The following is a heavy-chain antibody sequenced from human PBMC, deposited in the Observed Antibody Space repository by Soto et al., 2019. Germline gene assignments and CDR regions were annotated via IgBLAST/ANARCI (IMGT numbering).Heavy chain of an antibody. CDR2: IWYDGSNQ. J-gene: IGHJ4*02. Sequence: VAVIWYDGSNQYYADSVKGRFTISRDNSKNTLYLQMNSLRAEDTAVYYCAGSSGYYFFDYWGQGTLVTVSS. V-gene: IGHV3-33*01. D-gene: IGHD3-22*01. CDR3: AGSSGYYFFDY.